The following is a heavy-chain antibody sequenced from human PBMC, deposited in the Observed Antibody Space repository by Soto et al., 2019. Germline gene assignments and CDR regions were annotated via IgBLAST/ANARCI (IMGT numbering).Heavy chain of an antibody. CDR2: IYYSGST. D-gene: IGHD4-17*01. J-gene: IGHJ4*02. CDR3: ARLPIGMTTVSYFDY. CDR1: GGSISRSSYY. Sequence: SETLSLTCTVSGGSISRSSYYWGWIRQPPGKGLEWIGSIYYSGSTYYNPSLKSRVTISVDTSKNQFSLKLSSVTAADTAVYYCARLPIGMTTVSYFDYWGQGTLVTVSS. V-gene: IGHV4-39*01.